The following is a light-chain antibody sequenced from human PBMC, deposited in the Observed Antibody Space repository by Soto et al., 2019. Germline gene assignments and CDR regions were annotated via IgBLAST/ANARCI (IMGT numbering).Light chain of an antibody. V-gene: IGLV2-14*01. CDR1: SNDVGGYNY. CDR2: DVS. J-gene: IGLJ1*01. Sequence: QSVLTQPASVSGSPGQSITISCTGTSNDVGGYNYVSWYQQHPGKAPKLMIYDVSNRPSGVSNRFSGSESGNTASLTISGLQAEDEADYYCSSYTSSSTYVFGAGTKVTVL. CDR3: SSYTSSSTYV.